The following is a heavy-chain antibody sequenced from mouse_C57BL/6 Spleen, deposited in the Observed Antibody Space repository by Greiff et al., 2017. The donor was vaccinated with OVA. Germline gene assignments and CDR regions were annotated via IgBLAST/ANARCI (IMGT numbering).Heavy chain of an antibody. CDR1: GYTFTDYY. V-gene: IGHV1-26*01. Sequence: EVQLQQSGPELVKPGASVKISCKASGYTFTDYYMNWVKQSHGKSLEWIGDINPNNGGTSYNQKFKGKATLTVDKSSSTAYMELRSLTSEDSAVYYCARDSNYVGFMFAYWGQGTLVTVSA. J-gene: IGHJ3*01. D-gene: IGHD2-5*01. CDR3: ARDSNYVGFMFAY. CDR2: INPNNGGT.